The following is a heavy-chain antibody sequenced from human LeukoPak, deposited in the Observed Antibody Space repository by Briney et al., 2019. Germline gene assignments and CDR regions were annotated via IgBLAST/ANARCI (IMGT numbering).Heavy chain of an antibody. D-gene: IGHD3-3*01. CDR3: AGMGSGVVIPYYYYYGMDV. V-gene: IGHV3-23*01. Sequence: GGSLRLSCAASGFTFSSYAMSWVRQAPGKGLEWVSAISGSGGSTYYADPVKGRFTISRDNSKNTLYLQMNSLRAEDTAVYYCAGMGSGVVIPYYYYYGMDVWGQGTTVTVSS. CDR1: GFTFSSYA. J-gene: IGHJ6*02. CDR2: ISGSGGST.